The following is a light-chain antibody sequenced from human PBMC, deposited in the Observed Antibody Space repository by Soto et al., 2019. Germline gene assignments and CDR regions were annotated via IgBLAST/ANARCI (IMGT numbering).Light chain of an antibody. CDR1: QTISNW. CDR3: QQYNSFSYT. V-gene: IGKV1-5*01. J-gene: IGKJ2*01. Sequence: DIQMTQSPSTLSASVGDRVTITCRASQTISNWLAWYQQKPGKAPKLLIYYASSLESGVPSRFSGSGSGTEFTLTISSLQPDDFVTYYCQQYNSFSYTFGQGTKLEIK. CDR2: YAS.